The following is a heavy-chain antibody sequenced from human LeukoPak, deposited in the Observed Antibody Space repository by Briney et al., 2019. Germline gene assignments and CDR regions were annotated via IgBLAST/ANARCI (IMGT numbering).Heavy chain of an antibody. CDR1: GYTFTGYG. Sequence: SVKVSCKASGYTFTGYGISWVRQAPGHGLEWMGRIIPILGIASYAQKFQGRVTITADKSTSTAYMELSSLRSEDTAVYYCARAQNYYDSSGYYYKDYYYGMDVWGQGTTVTVSS. J-gene: IGHJ6*02. D-gene: IGHD3-22*01. CDR2: IIPILGIA. CDR3: ARAQNYYDSSGYYYKDYYYGMDV. V-gene: IGHV1-69*04.